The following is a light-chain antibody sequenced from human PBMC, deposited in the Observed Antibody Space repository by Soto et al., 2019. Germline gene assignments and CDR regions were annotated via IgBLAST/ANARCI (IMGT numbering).Light chain of an antibody. J-gene: IGKJ5*01. CDR2: DTS. V-gene: IGKV3D-20*02. Sequence: EIVLMQSPGTLSLSPGEGATLSCRASQSVNSNYLAWYQQKPGQAPTVLIFDTSRRATGVPDRFSGSGSGTDFTLTISRLEPDDFAVYYCQQRNNWPPITFGQGTRLEI. CDR1: QSVNSNY. CDR3: QQRNNWPPIT.